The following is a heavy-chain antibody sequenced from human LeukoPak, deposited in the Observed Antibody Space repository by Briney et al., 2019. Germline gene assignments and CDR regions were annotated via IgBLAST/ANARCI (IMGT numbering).Heavy chain of an antibody. J-gene: IGHJ3*02. D-gene: IGHD3-10*01. CDR2: INPSGGST. CDR3: ASSPGMVTAFDI. CDR1: GYTFTSYY. Sequence: GASVKVSCKASGYTFTSYYMRWVRQAPGQGLEWMGIINPSGGSTSYAQKFQGRVTMTRDTSTSTVYMELNSLRSEDTAVYYCASSPGMVTAFDIWGQGTMVTVSS. V-gene: IGHV1-46*01.